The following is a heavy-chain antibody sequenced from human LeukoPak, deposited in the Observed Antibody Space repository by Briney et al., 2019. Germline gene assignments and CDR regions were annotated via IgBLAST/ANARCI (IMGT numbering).Heavy chain of an antibody. J-gene: IGHJ6*03. CDR3: ARETTQKKSSLGYMDV. CDR2: INHSGST. D-gene: IGHD3-16*01. V-gene: IGHV4-34*01. CDR1: GGSFSGYY. Sequence: KPSETLSLTCGVYGGSFSGYYWSCMRQPPGKALEWIGEINHSGSTNYNPPRKSRVTILVDTSKNQFASKLSSVTGPDTGGYYFARETTQKKSSLGYMDVWRKGTTVTVSS.